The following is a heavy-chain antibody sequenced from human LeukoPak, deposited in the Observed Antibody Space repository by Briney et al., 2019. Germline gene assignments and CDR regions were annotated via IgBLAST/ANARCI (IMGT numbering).Heavy chain of an antibody. V-gene: IGHV3-23*01. Sequence: PGGSLRLSCAASGFIFSSYPIGWVRQAPGKGLEWVSTISAGGGSTYYADSVKGRFTFSTDNSKNTLYLQMNSLKAEDTAVYYCAKGLAVATSYFDCWGQGTLVTVSS. CDR3: AKGLAVATSYFDC. CDR1: GFIFSSYP. J-gene: IGHJ4*02. CDR2: ISAGGGST. D-gene: IGHD6-19*01.